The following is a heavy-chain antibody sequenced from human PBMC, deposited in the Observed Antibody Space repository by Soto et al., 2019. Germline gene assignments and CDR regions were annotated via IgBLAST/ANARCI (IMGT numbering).Heavy chain of an antibody. V-gene: IGHV3-30-3*01. CDR3: ARDLRRYYDSSGYTDYYGMDV. Sequence: GGSLRLSCAASGFTFSSYAMHWVRQAPGKGLEWVAVISYDGSNKYYADSVKGRFTISRDNSKNTLYLQMNSLRAEDTAVYYCARDLRRYYDSSGYTDYYGMDVWGQGTTLTVSS. CDR1: GFTFSSYA. D-gene: IGHD3-22*01. J-gene: IGHJ6*02. CDR2: ISYDGSNK.